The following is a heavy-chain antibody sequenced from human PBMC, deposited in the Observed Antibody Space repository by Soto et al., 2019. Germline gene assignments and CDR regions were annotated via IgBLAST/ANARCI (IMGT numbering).Heavy chain of an antibody. Sequence: PGESLKISCKGSGYSFSNYWIAWVRQMPGKGLEWMGIIYPGDSDTRYSPSFEGQVTISADKSINTAYLQWSGLKASDTAMYYCTRVHKYIYTTGHYAYWGQGTLVTVSS. D-gene: IGHD3-9*01. CDR2: IYPGDSDT. J-gene: IGHJ4*02. CDR1: GYSFSNYW. CDR3: TRVHKYIYTTGHYAY. V-gene: IGHV5-51*01.